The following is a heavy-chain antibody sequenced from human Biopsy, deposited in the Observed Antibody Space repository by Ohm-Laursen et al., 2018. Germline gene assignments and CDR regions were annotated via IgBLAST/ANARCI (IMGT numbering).Heavy chain of an antibody. J-gene: IGHJ5*02. Sequence: ASVKVSCKASGYSFSTYDVNWVRQARGQGLEWMGWMIPSSGKTGYAQRFQGRVTLTMNTSISTAYMELRGLRSEDTAVYFCARGYSRRVSIFEASIYWFDTWGQGTLVIVSS. V-gene: IGHV1-8*01. CDR3: ARGYSRRVSIFEASIYWFDT. CDR2: MIPSSGKT. D-gene: IGHD3-3*01. CDR1: GYSFSTYD.